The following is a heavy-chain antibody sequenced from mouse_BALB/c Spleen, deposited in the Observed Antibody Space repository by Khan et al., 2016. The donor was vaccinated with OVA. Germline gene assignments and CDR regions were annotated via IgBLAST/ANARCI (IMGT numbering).Heavy chain of an antibody. V-gene: IGHV5-6*01. CDR1: GFTFSSYG. Sequence: EVELVESGGDLVNPGGSLKLSCAASGFTFSSYGMSWVRQTPDKRLEWVATISSGGHYTYFPDSVRGRFTISRDNAKNTLYLQMSSLKSEDTAMYYCAISITTSGGEYYAMDYWGQGTSVTVSS. CDR3: AISITTSGGEYYAMDY. D-gene: IGHD1-1*01. CDR2: ISSGGHYT. J-gene: IGHJ4*01.